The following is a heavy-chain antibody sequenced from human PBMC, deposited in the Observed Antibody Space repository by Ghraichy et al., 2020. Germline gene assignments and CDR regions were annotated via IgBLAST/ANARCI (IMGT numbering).Heavy chain of an antibody. Sequence: ASVKVSCKASGYTFTSYYMHWVRQAPGQGLEWMGIINPSGGSTSYAQKFQGRVTMTRDTSTSTVYMELSSLRSEDTAVYYCARAGFEVYAIEVFDYWGQGTLVTVSS. D-gene: IGHD2-8*01. CDR2: INPSGGST. V-gene: IGHV1-46*01. CDR3: ARAGFEVYAIEVFDY. CDR1: GYTFTSYY. J-gene: IGHJ4*02.